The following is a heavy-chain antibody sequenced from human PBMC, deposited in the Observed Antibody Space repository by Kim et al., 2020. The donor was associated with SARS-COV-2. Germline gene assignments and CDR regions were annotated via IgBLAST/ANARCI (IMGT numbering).Heavy chain of an antibody. J-gene: IGHJ4*02. CDR2: ISGSGGST. V-gene: IGHV3-23*01. CDR1: GFTFSSYA. CDR3: AKDLSLKTPYYDYVWGSYRYYYFDY. Sequence: GGSLSLSCAASGFTFSSYAMSWVRQPPGKGLEWVSAISGSGGSTYYADPVKGRFTISRDNSKNTLYLQMNSLRAEDTAVYYCAKDLSLKTPYYDYVWGSYRYYYFDYWGQGTLVTVSS. D-gene: IGHD3-16*02.